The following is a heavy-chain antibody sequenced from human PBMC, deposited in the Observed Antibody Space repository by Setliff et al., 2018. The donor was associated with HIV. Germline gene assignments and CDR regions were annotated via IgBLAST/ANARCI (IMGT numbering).Heavy chain of an antibody. J-gene: IGHJ2*01. D-gene: IGHD6-6*01. Sequence: SETLSLTCTVSNGSINSGSYYWSWIRQPAGKRLEWIGRTYTSENTNYNPSFKSRVTIAVDVSKNQFYLKLSSVTAADTAVYYCAREYSSSSANWYFDLWGRGTLVTVSS. CDR2: TYTSENT. CDR3: AREYSSSSANWYFDL. CDR1: NGSINSGSYY. V-gene: IGHV4-61*02.